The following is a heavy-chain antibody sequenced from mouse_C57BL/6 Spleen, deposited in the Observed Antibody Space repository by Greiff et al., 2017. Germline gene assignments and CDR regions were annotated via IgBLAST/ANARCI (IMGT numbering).Heavy chain of an antibody. CDR3: ARGWNYYCSSWYFDV. V-gene: IGHV5-16*01. J-gene: IGHJ1*03. Sequence: EVQVVESEGGLVQPGSSMKLSCTASGFTFSDYYMAWVRQVPEKGLEWVANINYDGSSTYYLDSLKSRFIISRDNAKNILYLQMSSLKSEDTATYYCARGWNYYCSSWYFDVWGTGTTVTVSS. D-gene: IGHD1-1*01. CDR2: INYDGSST. CDR1: GFTFSDYY.